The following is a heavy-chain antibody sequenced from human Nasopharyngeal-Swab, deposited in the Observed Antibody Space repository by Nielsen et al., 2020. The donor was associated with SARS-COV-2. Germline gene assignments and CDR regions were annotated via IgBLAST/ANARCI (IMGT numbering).Heavy chain of an antibody. CDR3: ARGQESYSSSWLNWYFDL. V-gene: IGHV3-33*08. CDR2: IWYDGSNK. D-gene: IGHD6-13*01. CDR1: GFTFSSYN. Sequence: GESLKISCAASGFTFSSYNMNWVRQAPGKGLEWVAVIWYDGSNKYYADSVKGRFTISRDNSKNTLYLQMNSLRAEDTAVYYCARGQESYSSSWLNWYFDLWGRGTLVTVSS. J-gene: IGHJ2*01.